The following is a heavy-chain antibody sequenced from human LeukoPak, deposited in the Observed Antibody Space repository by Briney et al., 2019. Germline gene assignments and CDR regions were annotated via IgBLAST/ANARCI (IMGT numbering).Heavy chain of an antibody. CDR2: INSDGSST. D-gene: IGHD2-15*01. J-gene: IGHJ4*02. CDR3: ARAQTYCFDY. Sequence: PGGSLRLSCAASAFTFSSYWMHWVRQAQGKGLVWVSRINSDGSSTIYADSVKGRFTISRDNAKNTLYLQMNSLRAEDTAVYYCARAQTYCFDYWGQGTLVTVSS. CDR1: AFTFSSYW. V-gene: IGHV3-74*01.